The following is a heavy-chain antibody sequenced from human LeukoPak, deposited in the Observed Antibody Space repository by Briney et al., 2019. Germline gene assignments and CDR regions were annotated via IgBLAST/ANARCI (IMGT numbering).Heavy chain of an antibody. V-gene: IGHV4-4*07. CDR2: INTSGST. CDR3: VRGYRDYPYYFDN. Sequence: SETLSLTCTVSGGSISSYYWTWIRQSAGKGLEWIGRINTSGSTNYNPSLRSRVTMSVNTSKNQFSLKLSSVTAADTPVYYCVRGYRDYPYYFDNWGQGTLVTVSS. D-gene: IGHD4-17*01. J-gene: IGHJ4*02. CDR1: GGSISSYY.